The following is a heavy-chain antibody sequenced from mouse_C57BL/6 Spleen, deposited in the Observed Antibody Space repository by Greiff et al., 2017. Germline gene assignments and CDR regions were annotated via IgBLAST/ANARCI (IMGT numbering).Heavy chain of an antibody. J-gene: IGHJ3*01. CDR2: INPNNGGT. D-gene: IGHD2-4*01. CDR3: ARESDYDYDGFAY. Sequence: EVQLQQSGPELVKPGASVKISCKASGYTFTDYYMNWVKQSHGKSLEWIGDINPNNGGTSYNQKFKGKATLTVDKSSSTAYMELRSLTSEDSAVYYCARESDYDYDGFAYWGQGTLVTVSA. CDR1: GYTFTDYY. V-gene: IGHV1-26*01.